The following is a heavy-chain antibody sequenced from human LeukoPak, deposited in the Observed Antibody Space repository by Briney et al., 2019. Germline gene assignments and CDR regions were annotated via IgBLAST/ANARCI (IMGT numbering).Heavy chain of an antibody. CDR2: INPNSGGT. J-gene: IGHJ4*02. D-gene: IGHD6-13*01. CDR1: GYTFTSYD. Sequence: ASVKVSCKASGYTFTSYDINWVRQATGQGLEWMGWINPNSGGTNYAQKFQGRVTMTRDTSISTAYIELSRLTSDDTAVYYCARLIEIAAAPFDYWGQGTLVTVSS. V-gene: IGHV1-2*02. CDR3: ARLIEIAAAPFDY.